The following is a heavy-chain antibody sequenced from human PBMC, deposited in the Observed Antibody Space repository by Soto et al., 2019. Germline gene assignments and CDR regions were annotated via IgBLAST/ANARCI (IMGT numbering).Heavy chain of an antibody. D-gene: IGHD1-26*01. J-gene: IGHJ5*02. V-gene: IGHV1-8*01. CDR2: MNPNSGNT. CDR3: AREREGSGFEP. Sequence: ASVKVPCKASGYTFTSYDINWVRQATGQGLEWMGWMNPNSGNTAYALKFQGRVTMTRNTSISTAYMELSSLRSEDTAVYYCAREREGSGFEPWGQGTLVTVSS. CDR1: GYTFTSYD.